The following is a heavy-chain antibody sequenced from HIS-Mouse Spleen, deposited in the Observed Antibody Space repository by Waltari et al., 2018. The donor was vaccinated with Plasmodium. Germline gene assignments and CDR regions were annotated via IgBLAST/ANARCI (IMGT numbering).Heavy chain of an antibody. Sequence: EVQLVESGGGLVQLGGSMRLSCAASGFAFSSYWMSWVRQAPGKGREWVANIKQDGSEKYYVDSVKGRFTISRDNAKNSLYLQINSLRAEDTAVYYCASSWYWYFDLWGRGTLVTVSS. D-gene: IGHD6-13*01. CDR3: ASSWYWYFDL. J-gene: IGHJ2*01. CDR2: IKQDGSEK. V-gene: IGHV3-7*01. CDR1: GFAFSSYW.